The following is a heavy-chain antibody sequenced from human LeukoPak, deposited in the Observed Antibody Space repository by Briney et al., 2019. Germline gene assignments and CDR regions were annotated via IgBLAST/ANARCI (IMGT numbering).Heavy chain of an antibody. V-gene: IGHV1-2*02. D-gene: IGHD3-16*02. J-gene: IGHJ5*02. CDR3: ARVRLSNNWFDP. Sequence: ASVKVSCKASGYTFTGYYMHWVRQAPGQGLEWMGWINPNSGGTNYAQKFQGRVTMTRGTSISTAYMEMSRLRSDDTAVYYCARVRLSNNWFDPWGQGTLVTVSS. CDR1: GYTFTGYY. CDR2: INPNSGGT.